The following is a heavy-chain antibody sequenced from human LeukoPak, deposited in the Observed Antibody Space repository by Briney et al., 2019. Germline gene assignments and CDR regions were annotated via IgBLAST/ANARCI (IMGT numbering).Heavy chain of an antibody. CDR3: ARLLLWFGEPYDAFDI. CDR2: IYYSGST. V-gene: IGHV4-39*01. J-gene: IGHJ3*02. D-gene: IGHD3-10*01. CDR1: GGSISSSSYY. Sequence: SETLSLTCTVSGGSISSSSYYWGWIRQPPGKGLEWIGSIYYSGSTYYNPSLKSRATISVDTSKNQFSLKLSSVTAADTAVYYCARLLLWFGEPYDAFDIWGQGTMVTVSS.